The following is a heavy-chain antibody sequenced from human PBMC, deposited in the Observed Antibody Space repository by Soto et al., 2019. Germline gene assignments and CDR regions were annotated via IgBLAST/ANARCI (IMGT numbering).Heavy chain of an antibody. CDR1: GGTFSSYA. Sequence: SVKVSCKASGGTFSSYAISWVRQAPGQGLEWMGGIIPIFGTANYAQKFQGRVTITADESTSTAYMELSSLRSEDTAVYYCARAHLSSSTYYYYYYGMDVWGQGTTVTVSS. CDR3: ARAHLSSSTYYYYYYGMDV. D-gene: IGHD6-6*01. CDR2: IIPIFGTA. J-gene: IGHJ6*02. V-gene: IGHV1-69*13.